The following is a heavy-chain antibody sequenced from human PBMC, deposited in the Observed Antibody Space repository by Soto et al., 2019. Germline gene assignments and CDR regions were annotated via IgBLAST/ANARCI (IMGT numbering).Heavy chain of an antibody. D-gene: IGHD4-17*01. V-gene: IGHV1-69*01. J-gene: IGHJ4*02. CDR3: ARDSPATVTTSALDY. Sequence: QVQLVQSGAELKKPGSSVKVSCKASGGTFSSYAISWVRQAPGQGLEWMGGIIPIFGTANYAQKFQGRVTITADESTSTAYMELSSLISEDTAVYYCARDSPATVTTSALDYWGQGTLVTVSS. CDR1: GGTFSSYA. CDR2: IIPIFGTA.